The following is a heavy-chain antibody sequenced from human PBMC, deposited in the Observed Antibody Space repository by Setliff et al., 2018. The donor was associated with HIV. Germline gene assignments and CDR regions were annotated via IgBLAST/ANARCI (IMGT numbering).Heavy chain of an antibody. CDR1: GYTFTGYY. J-gene: IGHJ4*02. CDR3: ARDQALEMATK. V-gene: IGHV1-2*02. D-gene: IGHD5-12*01. Sequence: ASVKVSCKASGYTFTGYYMHWVRQAPGQGLEWMGWINPNSGGTNYAQKFQGRVTITRDTSASTAYMELSSLRSEDTAVYYCARDQALEMATKWGQGTLVTV. CDR2: INPNSGGT.